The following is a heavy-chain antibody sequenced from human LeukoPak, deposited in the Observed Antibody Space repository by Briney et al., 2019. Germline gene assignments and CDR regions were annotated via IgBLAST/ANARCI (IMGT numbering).Heavy chain of an antibody. V-gene: IGHV4-59*01. D-gene: IGHD6-19*01. CDR2: IYYSGRT. J-gene: IGHJ6*02. CDR3: ARVAVYYGMDV. CDR1: GGSISSYY. Sequence: SETLSLTCTVSGGSISSYYWSWIRQPPGKGLEWIGYIYYSGRTNYNPSLKSRLTISVDTSKNQFSLKLSSVTAADTAVYYCARVAVYYGMDVWGQGTTVTVSS.